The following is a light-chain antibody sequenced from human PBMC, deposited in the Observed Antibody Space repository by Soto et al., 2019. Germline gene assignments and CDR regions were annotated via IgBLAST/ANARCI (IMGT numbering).Light chain of an antibody. CDR3: QQYDTYWT. CDR1: ESISNC. Sequence: DIQMTQSPSTLSASVGDRVIITCRASESISNCLAWYQQKPGKAPNLLIYKASSLKSGVPLRFSGSGSGTEFTLTINSLQPDDFATYYCQQYDTYWTFGQGTKVDI. V-gene: IGKV1-5*03. CDR2: KAS. J-gene: IGKJ1*01.